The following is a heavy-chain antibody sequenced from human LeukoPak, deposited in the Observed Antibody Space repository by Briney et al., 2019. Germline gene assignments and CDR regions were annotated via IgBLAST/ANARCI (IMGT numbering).Heavy chain of an antibody. CDR1: GVAFRSSA. CDR3: AKQLGYCSDGSCYFPY. CDR2: ISNNGGYT. Sequence: GGTLRLSCAASGVAFRSSAMSWVRQAPGKGLEWVSPISNNGGYTYYADSVQGRFTISRDNSKSTLCLQMNSLRAEDTAVYYCAKQLGYCSDGSCYFPYWGQGTLVTVSS. D-gene: IGHD2-15*01. V-gene: IGHV3-23*01. J-gene: IGHJ4*02.